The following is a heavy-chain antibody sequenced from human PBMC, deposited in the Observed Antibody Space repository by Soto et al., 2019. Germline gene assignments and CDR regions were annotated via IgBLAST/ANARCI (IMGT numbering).Heavy chain of an antibody. CDR2: IYSGGST. Sequence: EVQLVESGGGLVQPGGSLRLSCAASGFTVSSNYMSWVRQAPGKGLELVSVIYSGGSTYYADSVKGRFTISRDNAKDTLYLQMNSLRAEDTAVYYCASGGGSYPFDYWGQGTLVTVSS. V-gene: IGHV3-66*01. D-gene: IGHD1-26*01. J-gene: IGHJ4*02. CDR1: GFTVSSNY. CDR3: ASGGGSYPFDY.